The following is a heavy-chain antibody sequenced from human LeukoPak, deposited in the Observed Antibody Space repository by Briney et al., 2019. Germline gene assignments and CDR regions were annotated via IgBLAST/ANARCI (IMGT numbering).Heavy chain of an antibody. D-gene: IGHD6-13*01. CDR3: ARGYFSSWYINWFDP. V-gene: IGHV4-38-2*02. CDR2: IYHSGST. CDR1: GYSISSGYY. Sequence: SETLSLTCTVSGYSISSGYYWGWIRQPPGKGLEWIGSIYHSGSTYYNPSLKSRVTISVDTSKNQFSLKLSSVTAADTAVYYCARGYFSSWYINWFDPWGQGTLVTVSS. J-gene: IGHJ5*02.